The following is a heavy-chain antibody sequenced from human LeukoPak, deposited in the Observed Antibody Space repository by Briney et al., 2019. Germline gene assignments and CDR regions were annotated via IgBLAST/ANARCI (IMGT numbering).Heavy chain of an antibody. Sequence: SETLSLTCTVSGGPISSHYWSWLRQPPGKGLEWIGYIYYSGSTNCNPSLKSRGTISIDTSKNQFSLKLSSVTAADTAVYYCARDFRDGDSVFYYYYMDVWGKGTTVTVSS. CDR2: IYYSGST. CDR3: ARDFRDGDSVFYYYYMDV. CDR1: GGPISSHY. D-gene: IGHD4-17*01. V-gene: IGHV4-59*11. J-gene: IGHJ6*03.